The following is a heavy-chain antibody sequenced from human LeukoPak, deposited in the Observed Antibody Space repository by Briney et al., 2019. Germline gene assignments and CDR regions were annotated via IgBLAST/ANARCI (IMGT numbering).Heavy chain of an antibody. CDR1: GFTFDDYA. CDR3: AKEVIVGAILGGFDI. V-gene: IGHV3-9*01. CDR2: FSWNSGSI. Sequence: GRSLRLSCAASGFTFDDYAMHWVRQAPGKGLEWVSGFSWNSGSIGYADSVKGRFTISRDNAKNSLYLQMNSLRAEDTALYYCAKEVIVGAILGGFDIWGQGTMVTVSS. J-gene: IGHJ3*02. D-gene: IGHD1-26*01.